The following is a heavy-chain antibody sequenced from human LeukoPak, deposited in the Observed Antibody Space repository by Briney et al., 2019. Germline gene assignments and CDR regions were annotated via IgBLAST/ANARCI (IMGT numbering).Heavy chain of an antibody. CDR1: GVSISSGSYY. J-gene: IGHJ3*02. V-gene: IGHV4-61*02. Sequence: SETLSLTCTVSGVSISSGSYYWSWIRQPAGKGLEWVGRIYKSGNTNYNPSLKSRVTISEDTSKNQFSLKLTSVTAADTAVYFWASSLYRGAADAFDIWGQGTMVSVCS. D-gene: IGHD3-10*01. CDR2: IYKSGNT. CDR3: ASSLYRGAADAFDI.